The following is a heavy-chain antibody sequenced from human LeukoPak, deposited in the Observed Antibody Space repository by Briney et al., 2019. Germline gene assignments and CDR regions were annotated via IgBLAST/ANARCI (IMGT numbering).Heavy chain of an antibody. CDR3: ARATSSSWYEAFDY. J-gene: IGHJ4*02. Sequence: GGSLRLSCAASGFTFSSYSMNWVRQAPGKGLEWVSSISSSSSYIYYADSVKGRFTISRDNAKNSLYLQMNSLRAEDTAVYYCARATSSSWYEAFDYWGQGTLVTVSS. V-gene: IGHV3-21*01. D-gene: IGHD6-13*01. CDR2: ISSSSSYI. CDR1: GFTFSSYS.